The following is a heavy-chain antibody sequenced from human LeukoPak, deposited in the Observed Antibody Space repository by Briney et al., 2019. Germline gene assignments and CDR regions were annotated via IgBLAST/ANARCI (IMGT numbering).Heavy chain of an antibody. V-gene: IGHV3-74*01. Sequence: GGSLRLSCAASGFTFSSYWMHWVRQTPGKGLVWVSRINSDGSSTSYADSVKGRFTISRDNAKNTLYLQMNSLRAEDTAVYYCARGTAGYYGSGTLDVWGQGTTVTVSS. CDR2: INSDGSST. J-gene: IGHJ6*02. CDR1: GFTFSSYW. CDR3: ARGTAGYYGSGTLDV. D-gene: IGHD3-10*01.